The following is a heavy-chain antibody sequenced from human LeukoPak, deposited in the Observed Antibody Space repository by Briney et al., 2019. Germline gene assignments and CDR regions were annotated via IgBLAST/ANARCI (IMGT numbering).Heavy chain of an antibody. V-gene: IGHV4-59*08. D-gene: IGHD6-13*01. Sequence: SETLSLTCTVSGGSISSYYWSWIRQPPGKGLEWIGYIYYSGSTNYNPSLKSRVTISVDTSKNQFSLKLSSVTAADTAVYYCASPPWGQLVHYYYMDVWGKGTTVTVSS. CDR3: ASPPWGQLVHYYYMDV. CDR1: GGSISSYY. J-gene: IGHJ6*03. CDR2: IYYSGST.